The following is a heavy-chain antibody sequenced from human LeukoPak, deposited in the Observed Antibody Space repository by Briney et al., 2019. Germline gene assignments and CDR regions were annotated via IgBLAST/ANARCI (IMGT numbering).Heavy chain of an antibody. CDR1: GFTVSSNY. CDR3: ARGLDYGDYFDC. J-gene: IGHJ4*02. CDR2: FYSVGST. Sequence: GGSLRLSCAASGFTVSSNYMSWVRQAPGKGLEWVSVFYSVGSTYYADSVKGRFTISRDNSKNTLYLQMNSLRAEYTAVYYCARGLDYGDYFDCWGQGTLVTVSS. V-gene: IGHV3-53*01. D-gene: IGHD4-17*01.